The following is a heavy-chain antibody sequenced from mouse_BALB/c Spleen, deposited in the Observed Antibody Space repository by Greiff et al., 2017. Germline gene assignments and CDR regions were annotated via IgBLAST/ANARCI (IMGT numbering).Heavy chain of an antibody. V-gene: IGHV7-3*02. CDR1: GFTFTDYY. CDR3: ARDKGDY. J-gene: IGHJ2*01. CDR2: IRNKANGYTT. Sequence: EVQLQQSGGGLVQPGGSLRLSCATSGFTFTDYYMSWVRQPPGKALEWLGFIRNKANGYTTEYSASVKGRFTISRDNSQSILYLQMNTLRAEDSATYYCARDKGDYWGQGTTLTVSS.